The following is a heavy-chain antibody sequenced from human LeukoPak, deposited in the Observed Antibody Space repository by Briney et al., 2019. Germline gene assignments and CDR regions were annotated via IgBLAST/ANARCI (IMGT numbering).Heavy chain of an antibody. CDR1: GFTFRSYW. D-gene: IGHD1-26*01. Sequence: PGGSLRLSCAASGFTFRSYWMSWVRQPPGKGLEWVANIKQDGNEKYYVDSVRGRFTISRDNAKNSVYLQMSSLRAEDTAVYYCARDGTPFDSWGQGTLVTVSS. J-gene: IGHJ4*02. CDR3: ARDGTPFDS. CDR2: IKQDGNEK. V-gene: IGHV3-7*01.